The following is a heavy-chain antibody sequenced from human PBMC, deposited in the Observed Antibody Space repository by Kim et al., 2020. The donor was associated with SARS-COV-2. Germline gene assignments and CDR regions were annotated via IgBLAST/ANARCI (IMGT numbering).Heavy chain of an antibody. J-gene: IGHJ4*02. CDR3: VRDRLGYDPGRGDFDY. Sequence: ASVKVSCKAAGYTFTGYYYIHWVRQAPGQGLEWMGWINPNDGATNYAQIFHGRVTMTRDTSISTAYLELYRLTSDDTAIYFCVRDRLGYDPGRGDFDYWGQGTQVTVSS. CDR2: INPNDGAT. D-gene: IGHD3-10*01. V-gene: IGHV1-2*02. CDR1: GYTFTGYYY.